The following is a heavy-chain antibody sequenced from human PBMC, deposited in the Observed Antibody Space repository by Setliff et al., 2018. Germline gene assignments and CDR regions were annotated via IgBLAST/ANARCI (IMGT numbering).Heavy chain of an antibody. Sequence: SETLSLTCTVSGGSISSYYWSWIRQPPGKRLEWIGYIYYSGSTNYNPSLKSRVTISIDTSKNQFSLKLSSVTAADTAVYYCAREGLTIFGVVIRRNYFDYWGQGMLVTVSS. CDR1: GGSISSYY. CDR2: IYYSGST. D-gene: IGHD3-3*01. J-gene: IGHJ4*02. V-gene: IGHV4-59*12. CDR3: AREGLTIFGVVIRRNYFDY.